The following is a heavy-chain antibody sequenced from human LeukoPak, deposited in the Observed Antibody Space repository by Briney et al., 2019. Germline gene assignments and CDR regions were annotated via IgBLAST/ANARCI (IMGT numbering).Heavy chain of an antibody. CDR3: AAQLDTAMVLFDY. CDR1: GFTFSSYS. CDR2: ISSSSSYI. J-gene: IGHJ4*02. V-gene: IGHV3-21*01. D-gene: IGHD5-18*01. Sequence: GGSLRLSCAASGFTFSSYSMNWVRQAPGEGLKWVSFISSSSSYIYYADSVKGRFTISRDNAKNSLYLQMNSLRAEDTAVYYCAAQLDTAMVLFDYWGQGTLVTVSS.